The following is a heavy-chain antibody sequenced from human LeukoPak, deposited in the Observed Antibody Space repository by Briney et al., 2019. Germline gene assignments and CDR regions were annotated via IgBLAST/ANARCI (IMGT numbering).Heavy chain of an antibody. Sequence: SETLSLTCPVSGGSISSYYWSWIRQPPGKGLEWIGYIYYSGSTNYNPSLKSRVTISVDTSKNQFSLKLSSVTAADTAVYCARVRGGYTTSGSYYPYYFHYWGQGTLVTVSS. CDR1: GGSISSYY. CDR2: IYYSGST. J-gene: IGHJ4*02. CDR3: ARVRGGYTTSGSYYPYYFHY. D-gene: IGHD3-10*01. V-gene: IGHV4-59*01.